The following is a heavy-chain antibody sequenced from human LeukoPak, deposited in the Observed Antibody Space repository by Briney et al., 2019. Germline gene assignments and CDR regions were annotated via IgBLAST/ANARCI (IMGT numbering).Heavy chain of an antibody. D-gene: IGHD3-16*01. CDR1: GGSISSGDYY. V-gene: IGHV4-30-4*01. Sequence: SETLSLTCTVSGGSISSGDYYWSWIRQPPGKGLEWIGYIYYSRSTYYNPSLKSRVTISVDTSKNQFSLKLSSVTAADTAVYYCARSSVGGYYYYYGMDVWGQGTTVTVSS. CDR3: ARSSVGGYYYYYGMDV. CDR2: IYYSRST. J-gene: IGHJ6*02.